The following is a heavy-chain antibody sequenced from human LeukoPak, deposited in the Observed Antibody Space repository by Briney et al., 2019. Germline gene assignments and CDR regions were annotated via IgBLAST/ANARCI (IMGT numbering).Heavy chain of an antibody. D-gene: IGHD3-10*01. CDR3: AREETYYYGSGSYYPKYYFDY. CDR1: GFTFSSYW. Sequence: PGRSLRLSCAASGFTFSSYWMHWVRQAPGKGLVWVSRINSDGSSTSYADSVKGRFTISRDNAKNTLYLQMNSLRAEDTAVYYCAREETYYYGSGSYYPKYYFDYWGQGTLVTVSS. CDR2: INSDGSST. J-gene: IGHJ4*02. V-gene: IGHV3-74*01.